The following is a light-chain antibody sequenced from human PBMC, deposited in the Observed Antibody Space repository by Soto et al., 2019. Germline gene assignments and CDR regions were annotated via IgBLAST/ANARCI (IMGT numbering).Light chain of an antibody. CDR1: SSDVGHDNF. CDR3: TSYTSRNTLI. Sequence: QSALTQPASVSGSPGQSITIPCSGSSSDVGHDNFVSWFQQHPGKAPRLLIYDVSNRPSGVSSRFSGSKSGNTASLTISGLQAEDEADYFCTSYTSRNTLIFGGGTKVTVL. J-gene: IGLJ2*01. CDR2: DVS. V-gene: IGLV2-14*01.